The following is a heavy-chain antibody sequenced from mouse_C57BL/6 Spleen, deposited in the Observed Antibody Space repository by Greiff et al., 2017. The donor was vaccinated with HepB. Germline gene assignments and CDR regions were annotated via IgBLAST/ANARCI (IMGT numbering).Heavy chain of an antibody. D-gene: IGHD3-1*01. J-gene: IGHJ3*01. CDR3: TSGRRGLAY. CDR1: GFNIKDDY. V-gene: IGHV14-4*01. CDR2: IDPENGDT. Sequence: EVQLQQSGAELVRPGASVKLSCTASGFNIKDDYMHWVKQRPEQGLEWIGWIDPENGDTEYASKFQGKATITADTSSNTAYLQLSSLTSEDTAVYYCTSGRRGLAYWGQRTLVTVSA.